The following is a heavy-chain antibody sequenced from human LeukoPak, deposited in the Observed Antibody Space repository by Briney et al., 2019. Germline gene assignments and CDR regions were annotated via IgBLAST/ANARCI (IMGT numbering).Heavy chain of an antibody. CDR3: ARVPYYDGSGYYYYYMDV. CDR1: GYTFTGYY. J-gene: IGHJ6*03. Sequence: GASVKVSCKASGYTFTGYYMHWVRQAPGQGLEWMGWINPNSGGTNYAQKFQGRVTMTRDTSISTAYMELSRLRSDDTAVYYCARVPYYDGSGYYYYYMDVWGKGTTVTISS. V-gene: IGHV1-2*02. D-gene: IGHD3-22*01. CDR2: INPNSGGT.